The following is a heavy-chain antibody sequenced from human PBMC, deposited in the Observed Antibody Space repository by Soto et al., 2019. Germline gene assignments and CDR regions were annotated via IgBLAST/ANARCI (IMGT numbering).Heavy chain of an antibody. D-gene: IGHD5-18*01. CDR2: IIPIFGTE. CDR1: GGTFSSYA. Sequence: QVQLVQSGAEVKKPGSSVKVSCKASGGTFSSYAISWVRQAPGQGLEWMGGIIPIFGTENYAQKFQGRVMITADASTSTAYMELSSLRSEDTAVYYCASDTAMVTGRNWVDPWGQGTLVNVSS. V-gene: IGHV1-69*12. CDR3: ASDTAMVTGRNWVDP. J-gene: IGHJ5*02.